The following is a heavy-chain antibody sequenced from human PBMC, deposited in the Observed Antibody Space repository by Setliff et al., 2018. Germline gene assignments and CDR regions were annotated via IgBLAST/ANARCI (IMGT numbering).Heavy chain of an antibody. CDR3: ARQPPLNWAIPFDL. CDR1: GGSINNYY. D-gene: IGHD7-27*01. CDR2: IYTSWST. V-gene: IGHV4-4*07. J-gene: IGHJ3*01. Sequence: SETLSLTCTVSGGSINNYYWSWIRQPAGKGLEWIGQIYTSWSTNYNPSLKSRVTISVDTSKNQFSLHLSSMTAADTAVYYCARQPPLNWAIPFDLWGQGKRVTVSS.